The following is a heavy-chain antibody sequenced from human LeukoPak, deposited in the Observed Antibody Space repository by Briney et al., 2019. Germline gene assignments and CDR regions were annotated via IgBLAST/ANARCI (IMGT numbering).Heavy chain of an antibody. V-gene: IGHV3-23*01. Sequence: GRSLRLSCAASGFNFNNFAMSWVRQAPGKGPEWLSAMAGPADTTYYAESVKGRFTISRDYSKSMVYLQMNSLRVEDTAIYYCAKGAEIDHWGQGTLVTVSS. J-gene: IGHJ4*02. CDR1: GFNFNNFA. CDR3: AKGAEIDH. CDR2: MAGPADTT.